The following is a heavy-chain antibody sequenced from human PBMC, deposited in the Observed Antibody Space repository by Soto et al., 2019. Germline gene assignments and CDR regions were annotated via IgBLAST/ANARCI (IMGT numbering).Heavy chain of an antibody. J-gene: IGHJ3*02. Sequence: SVKGSCKASGITFTSSAIHCGGQACGQRLEWIEWIVVGSGNTNYAQKFQERVTITRDMSTSTAYMKLSSLRSEDTAVYYCAAEGIYSGYDFAFDIWGQGTMVTVSS. CDR1: GITFTSSA. V-gene: IGHV1-58*02. CDR2: IVVGSGNT. D-gene: IGHD5-12*01. CDR3: AAEGIYSGYDFAFDI.